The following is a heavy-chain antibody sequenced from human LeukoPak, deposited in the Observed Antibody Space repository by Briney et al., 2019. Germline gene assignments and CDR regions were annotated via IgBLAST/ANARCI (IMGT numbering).Heavy chain of an antibody. J-gene: IGHJ5*02. CDR2: IDHSGST. Sequence: SETLSLTCAVYGGSFSGYYWSWIRQPPGKGLEWIGEIDHSGSTNYNPSLKSRVTISVDTSKNQFSLKLSSVTAADTAVYYCARGQSIAAAGTIWFDPWGQGTLVTVSS. CDR3: ARGQSIAAAGTIWFDP. V-gene: IGHV4-34*01. D-gene: IGHD6-13*01. CDR1: GGSFSGYY.